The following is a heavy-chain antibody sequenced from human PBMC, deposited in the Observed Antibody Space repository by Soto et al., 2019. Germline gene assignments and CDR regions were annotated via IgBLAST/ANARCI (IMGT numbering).Heavy chain of an antibody. J-gene: IGHJ4*02. D-gene: IGHD3-10*01. CDR1: GYTFTSYA. CDR2: INAGNGNT. CDR3: ARDRMVRGVTTYYFDY. Sequence: ASVKVSCKASGYTFTSYAMHWVRQAPGQRLEWMGWINAGNGNTKYSQKFQGRVTITRDTSASTAYMELSSLRSEDTAVYYCARDRMVRGVTTYYFDYWGQGTLVTVSS. V-gene: IGHV1-3*01.